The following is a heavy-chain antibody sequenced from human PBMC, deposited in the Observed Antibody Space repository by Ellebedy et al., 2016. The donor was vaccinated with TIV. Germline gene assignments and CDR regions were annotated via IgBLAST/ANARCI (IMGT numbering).Heavy chain of an antibody. D-gene: IGHD3-22*01. CDR3: ARVPSPRPYYYDSSGEY. CDR2: MNPNSGNT. V-gene: IGHV1-8*01. Sequence: AASVKVSCKASGYTFTSYDINWVRQATGQGLAWMGWMNPNSGNTGYAQKFQGRVTMTRNTSISTAYMELSSLRSEDTAVYYCARVPSPRPYYYDSSGEYWGQGTLVTVSS. CDR1: GYTFTSYD. J-gene: IGHJ4*02.